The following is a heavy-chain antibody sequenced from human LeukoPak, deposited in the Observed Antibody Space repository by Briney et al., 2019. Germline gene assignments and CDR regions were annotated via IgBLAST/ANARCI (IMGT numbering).Heavy chain of an antibody. D-gene: IGHD3-3*01. CDR2: MNPNSGNT. J-gene: IGHJ4*02. V-gene: IGHV1-8*03. CDR3: AREGIPYYDFWSGYKVFDY. Sequence: ASVKVSCKASGYTFTSYDINWVRQATGQGLEWMGWMNPNSGNTGYAQKFQGRVTITRNTSISTAYMELSSLRSEDTAVYYCAREGIPYYDFWSGYKVFDYWGQGTLVTVSS. CDR1: GYTFTSYD.